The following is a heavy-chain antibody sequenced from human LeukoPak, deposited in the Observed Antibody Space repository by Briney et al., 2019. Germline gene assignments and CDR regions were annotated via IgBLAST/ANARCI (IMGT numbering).Heavy chain of an antibody. D-gene: IGHD1-1*01. CDR3: ARDQGHNWNDLDAFDI. V-gene: IGHV3-7*01. CDR1: GFTFSRST. CDR2: IKEDGYGK. J-gene: IGHJ3*02. Sequence: GGSLRLSCAASGFTFSRSTMAWVRQAPGKGLEWLANIKEDGYGKHYGDSVKGRFTISRDNSKNTLYLQMNSLRAEDTAVYYCARDQGHNWNDLDAFDIWGQGTMVTVSS.